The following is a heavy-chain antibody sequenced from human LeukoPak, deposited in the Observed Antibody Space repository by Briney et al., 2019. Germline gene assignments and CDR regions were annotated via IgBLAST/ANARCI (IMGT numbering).Heavy chain of an antibody. CDR2: ISGRGSHT. J-gene: IGHJ6*02. CDR3: AKGRNDDFYYYGMDV. CDR1: GFTFGNYA. Sequence: GGSLRLSCAASGFTFGNYAMNWVRQAPGKGLEWVSGISGRGSHTYYADSVKGRFTISRDNSKSTLNLQLDSLRAEDTAVYYCAKGRNDDFYYYGMDVWGQGTTVTVSS. V-gene: IGHV3-23*01.